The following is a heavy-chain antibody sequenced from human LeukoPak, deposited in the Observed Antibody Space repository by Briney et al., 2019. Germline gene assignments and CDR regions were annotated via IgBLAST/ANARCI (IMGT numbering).Heavy chain of an antibody. CDR1: GYTFTDYY. D-gene: IGHD3-3*01. V-gene: IGHV1-2*02. Sequence: ASVKVSCKASGYTFTDYYINWIRQAPGQGLEWMGWTNPNRGGTSYAQNFQGRVTMTRDTPITTAYMELSSLRSEDTAVYYCARAHRIEWLVFDYWGQGTLVTVST. CDR2: TNPNRGGT. CDR3: ARAHRIEWLVFDY. J-gene: IGHJ4*02.